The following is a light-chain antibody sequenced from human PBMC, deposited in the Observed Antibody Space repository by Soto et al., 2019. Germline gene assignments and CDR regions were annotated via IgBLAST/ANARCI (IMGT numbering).Light chain of an antibody. V-gene: IGLV2-14*01. Sequence: QSALTQPASVSGSPGQSITISCTGTSSDVGGYNYVSWYQQHPGKAPKLLIYEVTYRPSGVSNRFSGSKSGNTASLTISGLQAEDEADYYCTSYTSNNTRVFGGGTKLTVL. CDR2: EVT. J-gene: IGLJ3*02. CDR1: SSDVGGYNY. CDR3: TSYTSNNTRV.